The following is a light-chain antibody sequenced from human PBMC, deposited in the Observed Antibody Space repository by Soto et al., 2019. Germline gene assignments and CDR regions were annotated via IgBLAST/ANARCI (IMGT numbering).Light chain of an antibody. Sequence: DIVMTQSPDSLAVSLGERATINCKSSQSILYNSNDKNYLAWYQQKPGQSPKLIIYWASIRESGVPDRFSGSGSGTNFTLTISSLQSEDFGVYYCQQYNNWPPSTFGQGTRLEIK. V-gene: IGKV4-1*01. CDR2: WAS. J-gene: IGKJ5*01. CDR3: QQYNNWPPST. CDR1: QSILYNSNDKNY.